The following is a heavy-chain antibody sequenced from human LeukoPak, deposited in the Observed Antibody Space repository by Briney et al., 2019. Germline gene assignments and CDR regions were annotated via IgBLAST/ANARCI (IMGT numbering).Heavy chain of an antibody. CDR3: ARHVSRIAARLRWFDP. D-gene: IGHD6-6*01. J-gene: IGHJ5*02. CDR2: IYYSGST. CDR1: GGSISSSSYY. V-gene: IGHV4-39*01. Sequence: PSETLSLTCTVSGGSISSSSYYWGWIRQPPGKGLEWIGSIYYSGSTYYNPSLKSRVTISVDTSKNQFSLKLSSVTAADTAVYYCARHVSRIAARLRWFDPWGQGTLVTVSS.